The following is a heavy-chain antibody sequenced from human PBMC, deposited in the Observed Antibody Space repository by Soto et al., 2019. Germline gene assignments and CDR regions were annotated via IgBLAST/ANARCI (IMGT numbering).Heavy chain of an antibody. J-gene: IGHJ6*02. Sequence: ASVKVYCKASGYTFTSYGISWVRQAPGQGLEWMGWISAYNGNTNYAQKLQGRVTMTTDTSTSTAYMELRSLRSDNTAVYYCAATYYDFWSGYWPNYYYYGMDVWGQGTTVTAP. V-gene: IGHV1-18*04. CDR3: AATYYDFWSGYWPNYYYYGMDV. CDR2: ISAYNGNT. CDR1: GYTFTSYG. D-gene: IGHD3-3*01.